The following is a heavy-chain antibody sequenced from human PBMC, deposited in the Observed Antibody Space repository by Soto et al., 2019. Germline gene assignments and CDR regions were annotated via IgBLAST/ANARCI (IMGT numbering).Heavy chain of an antibody. Sequence: EVQLVESGGGLVQPGGSLRLSCAASGFTFSSYWMSWVRQAPGKGLEWVANIKQDGSEKYYVDSVKGRFTTSRDNAKNSLYLQMNSLRAEDTAVYYCARVRAYYDILTGYHDAFDIWGQGTMVTVSS. D-gene: IGHD3-9*01. V-gene: IGHV3-7*01. CDR2: IKQDGSEK. CDR3: ARVRAYYDILTGYHDAFDI. CDR1: GFTFSSYW. J-gene: IGHJ3*02.